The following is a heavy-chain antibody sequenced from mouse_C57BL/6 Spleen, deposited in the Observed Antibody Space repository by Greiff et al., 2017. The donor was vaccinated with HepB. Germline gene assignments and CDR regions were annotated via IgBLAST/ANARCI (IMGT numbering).Heavy chain of an antibody. V-gene: IGHV1-82*01. Sequence: VQLQESGPELVKPGASVKISCKASGYAFSSSWMNWVKQRPGKGLEWIGRIYPGDGETNYNGTFKGKATMTADKSSRTAYMQLSSLTSEDSAVYFWAREGGSSSRAAYWGQGTLVTVSA. CDR3: AREGGSSSRAAY. CDR1: GYAFSSSW. J-gene: IGHJ3*01. D-gene: IGHD1-1*01. CDR2: IYPGDGET.